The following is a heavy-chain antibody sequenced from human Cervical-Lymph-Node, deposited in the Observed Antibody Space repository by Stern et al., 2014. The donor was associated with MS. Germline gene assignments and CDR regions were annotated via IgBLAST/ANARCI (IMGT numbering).Heavy chain of an antibody. Sequence: QVQLVQSGTEVKKPGASGKVSCKTSGYTFTSHGISWVRQVPGQGLEWMGWITTHNGNPDYAQKVQDRVTLTTDTSTNIAYMELRSLRSDDTAVYYCARSSSWYFDYWGQGTLVAVSS. J-gene: IGHJ4*02. CDR2: ITTHNGNP. CDR1: GYTFTSHG. V-gene: IGHV1-18*01. D-gene: IGHD6-13*01. CDR3: ARSSSWYFDY.